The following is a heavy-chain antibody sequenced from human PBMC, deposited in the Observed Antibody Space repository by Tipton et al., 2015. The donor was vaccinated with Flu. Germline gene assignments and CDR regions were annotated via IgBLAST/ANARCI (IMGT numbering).Heavy chain of an antibody. Sequence: TLSLTCTVSGGSITSENYHWTWIRQPAGKGLEWIGRMYLSGSTTYNPSLKGRVTMSLDTSDNKFSLELTSVTAADTAVYFCARGLGGFSVLDFWGQGTLVTASS. CDR1: GGSITSENYH. D-gene: IGHD3-16*01. CDR2: MYLSGST. V-gene: IGHV4-61*02. CDR3: ARGLGGFSVLDF. J-gene: IGHJ4*02.